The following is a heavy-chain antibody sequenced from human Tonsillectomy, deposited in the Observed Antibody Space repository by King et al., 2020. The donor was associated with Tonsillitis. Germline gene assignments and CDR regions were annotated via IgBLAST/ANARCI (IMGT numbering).Heavy chain of an antibody. CDR1: GFTFRSYD. J-gene: IGHJ4*02. CDR2: IGTAGDT. V-gene: IGHV3-13*01. Sequence: VQLVESGGGLVQPGGSLRLSCAASGFTFRSYDMHWVRQATGKGLEWFSAIGTAGDTYYPGSVKGRFTNSSENAKNSLYLQMNSLRAEDTAVYYCARVSYGSGSYDYWGQGTLVTVSS. CDR3: ARVSYGSGSYDY. D-gene: IGHD3-10*01.